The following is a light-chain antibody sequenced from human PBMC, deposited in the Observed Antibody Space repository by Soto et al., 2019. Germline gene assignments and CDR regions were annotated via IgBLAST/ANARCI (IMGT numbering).Light chain of an antibody. CDR2: DTF. V-gene: IGKV3-11*01. CDR3: VQRSTWPWT. Sequence: IVLTQSPATLSLSPGARATLSCRAGQSVSNYLAWYQQKPGQAPRLLIYDTFNRATGIPARFSGSGSGTDFTLTSSSLEPEDLAVYFCVQRSTWPWTSGQGTKVEIK. CDR1: QSVSNY. J-gene: IGKJ1*01.